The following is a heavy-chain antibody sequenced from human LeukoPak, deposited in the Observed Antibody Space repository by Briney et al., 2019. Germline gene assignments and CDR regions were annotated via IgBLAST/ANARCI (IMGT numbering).Heavy chain of an antibody. CDR3: AKVTSYYYGSGTDWDY. CDR2: IRYDGSNK. V-gene: IGHV3-30*02. CDR1: GFTFSSYG. J-gene: IGHJ4*02. Sequence: PGGSLRLSCAASGFTFSSYGMHWVRQAPGKGLEWVAFIRYDGSNKYYADSVKGRFTISRDNSKNTLYLQMNSLRAEDTAVYYCAKVTSYYYGSGTDWDYWGQGTLVTVSS. D-gene: IGHD3-10*01.